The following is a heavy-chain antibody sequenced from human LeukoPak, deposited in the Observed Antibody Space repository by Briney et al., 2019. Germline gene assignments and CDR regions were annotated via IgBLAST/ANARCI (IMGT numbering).Heavy chain of an antibody. CDR1: GFTFSSYG. Sequence: LSGGSLRLSCAASGFTFSSYGMSWVRQAPGKGLEWVSAISGSGGSTYYADSVKGRFTISRDNSKNTLYLQMNSLRAEDTAVYYCAKARSWHDAFDIWGQGTMVTVSS. D-gene: IGHD6-13*01. CDR2: ISGSGGST. CDR3: AKARSWHDAFDI. V-gene: IGHV3-23*01. J-gene: IGHJ3*02.